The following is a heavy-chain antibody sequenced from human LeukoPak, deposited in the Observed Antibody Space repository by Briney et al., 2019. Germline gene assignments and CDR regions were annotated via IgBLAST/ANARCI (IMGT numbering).Heavy chain of an antibody. J-gene: IGHJ4*02. CDR3: ARDRHRRHYYDSSLHPPLDY. D-gene: IGHD3-22*01. V-gene: IGHV1-69*13. Sequence: ASVKVSCKASGGTFSSYAISWVRQAPGQGLEWMGGIIPIFGTANYAQKFQGRVTITADESTSTAYMELSSLRSEDTAVYYCARDRHRRHYYDSSLHPPLDYWGQGTLVTVSS. CDR2: IIPIFGTA. CDR1: GGTFSSYA.